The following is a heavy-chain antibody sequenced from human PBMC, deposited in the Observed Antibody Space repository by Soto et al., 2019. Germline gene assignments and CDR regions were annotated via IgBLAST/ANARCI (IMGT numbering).Heavy chain of an antibody. J-gene: IGHJ4*02. D-gene: IGHD1-26*01. CDR2: IVSGGST. V-gene: IGHV3-53*01. CDR3: ATDSRNVGIGYFDS. CDR1: GFKVGSSY. Sequence: EVKVIESGGDLIEPGGSLRLSCAASGFKVGSSYVTWVRQAPGEGLEWVSVIVSGGSTHYADSVTGRFTVSRDVSNNTVYLHMSSLGAEDTAVYFCATDSRNVGIGYFDSWGLGTLVTVSS.